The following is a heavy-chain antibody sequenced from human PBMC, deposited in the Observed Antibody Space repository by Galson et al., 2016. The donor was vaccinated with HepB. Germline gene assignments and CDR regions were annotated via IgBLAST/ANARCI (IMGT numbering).Heavy chain of an antibody. D-gene: IGHD2-21*01. J-gene: IGHJ5*02. CDR3: AKACGTTSFYWFDV. CDR2: ISGGGDKT. CDR1: GFTFSGHA. Sequence: SLRLSCAASGFTFSGHAITWVRQAPGKRLEWLSAISGGGDKTYYADSVRGRFTITRDNSQNTVYLQMNSLRAEDTAIYYCAKACGTTSFYWFDVWGQGNLVTVSS. V-gene: IGHV3-23*01.